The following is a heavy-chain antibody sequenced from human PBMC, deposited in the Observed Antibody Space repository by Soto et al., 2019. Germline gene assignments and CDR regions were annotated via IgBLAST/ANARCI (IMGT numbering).Heavy chain of an antibody. Sequence: GSPGRSWGASGFTFSSYTMIWVRQASGKGLEWVGRIRSKANSYATAYAASVKGRFTISRDDSKNTAYLQMNSLKTEDTAVYYCTRLETRYYDFWSGYPEIYYYYGMDVWAQGTTVTVSS. D-gene: IGHD3-3*01. CDR2: IRSKANSYAT. J-gene: IGHJ6*02. CDR3: TRLETRYYDFWSGYPEIYYYYGMDV. CDR1: GFTFSSYT. V-gene: IGHV3-73*01.